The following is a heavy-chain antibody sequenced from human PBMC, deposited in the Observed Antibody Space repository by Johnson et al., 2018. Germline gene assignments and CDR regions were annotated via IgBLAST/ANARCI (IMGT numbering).Heavy chain of an antibody. Sequence: EVQLVESGGGLIQPGGSLRLSCAASGFTVSSNYMSWVRQAPGQGLEWVSVIYSGGSTYYADSVQGRLTIPRDNSKNTLYLQMNSLRAEDTAVYYCARGLTPGTVTPYYYYYMDVWGKGTTVTVSS. CDR1: GFTVSSNY. CDR3: ARGLTPGTVTPYYYYYMDV. V-gene: IGHV3-53*01. J-gene: IGHJ6*03. D-gene: IGHD4-17*01. CDR2: IYSGGST.